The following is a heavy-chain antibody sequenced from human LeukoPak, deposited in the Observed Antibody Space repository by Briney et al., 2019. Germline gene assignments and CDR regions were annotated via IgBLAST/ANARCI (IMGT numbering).Heavy chain of an antibody. J-gene: IGHJ6*02. CDR3: GKDVTPGGLDV. CDR1: GFSFSTYG. Sequence: GGSLRLSCADSGFSFSTYGMSWVRQAPGKGLEWVSGIPTSGGITYYADSVKGRFTISRDNAKNFVYLQMNSLRTEDTALYYCGKDVTPGGLDVWGQGTTVTVSS. V-gene: IGHV3-23*01. CDR2: IPTSGGIT.